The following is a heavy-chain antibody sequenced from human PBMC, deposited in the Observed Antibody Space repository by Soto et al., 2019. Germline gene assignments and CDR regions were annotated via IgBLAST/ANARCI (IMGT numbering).Heavy chain of an antibody. V-gene: IGHV3-21*01. CDR1: GFTFSSYC. Sequence: AGSLTLSCAVSGFTFSSYCMNWVRQAPGKGLEWVSSISSSSSYIYYADSVKGRLTISRDNAKNSLYLQMNNLRGEDTAVYYCARGKSSRWFDPWGQGTLVTVSS. CDR3: ARGKSSRWFDP. CDR2: ISSSSSYI. J-gene: IGHJ5*02. D-gene: IGHD1-26*01.